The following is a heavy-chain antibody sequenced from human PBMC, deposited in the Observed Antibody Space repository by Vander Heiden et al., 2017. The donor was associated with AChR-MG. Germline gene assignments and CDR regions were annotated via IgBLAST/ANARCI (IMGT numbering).Heavy chain of an antibody. D-gene: IGHD3-16*01. V-gene: IGHV4-34*01. CDR3: ALTEGYFDY. J-gene: IGHJ4*02. Sequence: QVQLQQWGAGLLKPSETLSLTCAVYGWSFIGHSWGWIRQPPGKGRGWSGEINHSGTTNDNLSLKSRVTISVDTSKNQFSMKLSSVTASYTAVYYCALTEGYFDYWGQGTLVTVSS. CDR2: INHSGTT. CDR1: GWSFIGHS.